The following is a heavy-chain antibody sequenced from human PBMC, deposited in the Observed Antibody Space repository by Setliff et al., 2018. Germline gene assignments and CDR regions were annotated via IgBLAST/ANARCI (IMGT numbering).Heavy chain of an antibody. J-gene: IGHJ4*02. V-gene: IGHV1-18*01. CDR3: ANYEQRPRNLDN. Sequence: ASVKVSCKASGYTFTYFGVSWLRLAPGQGLEWMGWISGHNGKTIIEPKFQGRVALTTDTGSDTAHMELRDLRAEDTALYYCANYEQRPRNLDNWGQGTLVTVSS. CDR2: ISGHNGKT. D-gene: IGHD3-3*01. CDR1: GYTFTYFG.